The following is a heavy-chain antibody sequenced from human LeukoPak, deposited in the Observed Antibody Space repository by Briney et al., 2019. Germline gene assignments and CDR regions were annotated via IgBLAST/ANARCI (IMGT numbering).Heavy chain of an antibody. CDR2: ISGSGGST. J-gene: IGHJ4*02. CDR1: GFTFSSYA. V-gene: IGHV3-23*01. D-gene: IGHD6-6*01. Sequence: PGGSLRLSCAASGFTFSSYAMSWVRQAPGKGLEWVSAISGSGGSTYYADSVKGRFTISRDNSKNTPYLQMNSLRAEDTAVYYCAKVLQLVLDYFDYWGQGTLVTVSP. CDR3: AKVLQLVLDYFDY.